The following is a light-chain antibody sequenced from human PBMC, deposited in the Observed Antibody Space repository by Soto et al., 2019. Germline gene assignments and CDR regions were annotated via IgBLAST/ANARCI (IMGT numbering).Light chain of an antibody. Sequence: VLTQSPGTLSLSPGERATLSCTASQSVSTTYLARYQQKSGQAPSLVIYSTSHRATGTPDRFSGSESGTEFTLTINRLEPEDFAVYYCQHFGSSPRITFGQGTKVDI. CDR1: QSVSTTY. CDR3: QHFGSSPRIT. V-gene: IGKV3-20*01. J-gene: IGKJ1*01. CDR2: STS.